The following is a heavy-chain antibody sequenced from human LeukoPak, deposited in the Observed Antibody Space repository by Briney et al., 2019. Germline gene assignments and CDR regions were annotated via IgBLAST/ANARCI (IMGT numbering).Heavy chain of an antibody. CDR2: VVPIFATT. J-gene: IGHJ6*03. Sequence: ASVKVSCKTSGGTFGSFAIAWLRQAPGQGLEWMGGVVPIFATTNYAQEFQGRVSITADESTSTVYMELNSLRSDDTGVYYCARGPPLTYDHTPEGYYHYYMDVWGKGTTATISS. CDR1: GGTFGSFA. D-gene: IGHD1-14*01. CDR3: ARGPPLTYDHTPEGYYHYYMDV. V-gene: IGHV1-69*13.